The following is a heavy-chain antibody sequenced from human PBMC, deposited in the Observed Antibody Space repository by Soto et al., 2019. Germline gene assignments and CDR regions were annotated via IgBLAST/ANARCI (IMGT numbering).Heavy chain of an antibody. CDR3: ARDDSSGWLSLTEPFDY. Sequence: QVQLVESGGGVVQPGRSLRLSCAASGFTFSSYGMHWVRKAPGKGLEWVAVIWYDGSNKYYADSVKGRFTISRDNSKNTLYLQMNSLRAEDTAVYYCARDDSSGWLSLTEPFDYWGQGTLVTVSS. V-gene: IGHV3-33*01. CDR2: IWYDGSNK. CDR1: GFTFSSYG. J-gene: IGHJ4*02. D-gene: IGHD6-19*01.